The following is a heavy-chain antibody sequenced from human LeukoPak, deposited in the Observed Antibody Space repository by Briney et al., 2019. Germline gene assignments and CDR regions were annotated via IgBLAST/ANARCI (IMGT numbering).Heavy chain of an antibody. CDR3: AKGGKWDVTPFDY. D-gene: IGHD1-26*01. J-gene: IGHJ4*02. V-gene: IGHV3-23*01. Sequence: GGSLRLSCSASGFTFTSCGMSWVRQAPGKGLEWVSAISRSGDSTYYADSVKGRFTISRDNSKNTLYLQVNSLRAEDTAVYYCAKGGKWDVTPFDYWGQGTLVTVSS. CDR2: ISRSGDST. CDR1: GFTFTSCG.